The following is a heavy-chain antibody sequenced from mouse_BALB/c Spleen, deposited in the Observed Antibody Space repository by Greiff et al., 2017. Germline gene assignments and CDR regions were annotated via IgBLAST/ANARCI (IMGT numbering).Heavy chain of an antibody. Sequence: EVKLVESGGGLVKPGGSLKLSCAASGFTFSSYAMSWVRPTPEKRLEWVATISSGGSYTYYPDSVKGRFTISRDNAKNTLYLQMSSLRSEDTAMYYCARQGTLYAMDYWGQGTSVTVSS. J-gene: IGHJ4*01. CDR1: GFTFSSYA. CDR2: ISSGGSYT. CDR3: ARQGTLYAMDY. V-gene: IGHV5-9-3*01.